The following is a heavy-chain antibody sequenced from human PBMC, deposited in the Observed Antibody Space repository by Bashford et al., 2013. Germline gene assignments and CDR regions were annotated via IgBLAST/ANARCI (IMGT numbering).Heavy chain of an antibody. CDR1: GFTFSSSV. J-gene: IGHJ4*02. V-gene: IGHV3-23*01. Sequence: GGSLRLSCAASGFTFSSSVISWVRQGPGKGLEWVSGISGSADRTYYADSVKGRFTISRDNSKNTLYLQMNDLRAEDTAVYYCAKTIGIYYFDNWGQGTLVTVSS. CDR2: ISGSADRT. CDR3: AKTIGIYYFDN. D-gene: IGHD1-26*01.